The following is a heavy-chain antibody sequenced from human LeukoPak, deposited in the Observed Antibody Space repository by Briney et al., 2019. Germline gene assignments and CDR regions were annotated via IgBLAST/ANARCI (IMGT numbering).Heavy chain of an antibody. Sequence: PGGSLRLSCAASRFTFSSYAMSWVRQAPGKGLEWVSAISGSGGSTYYADSVKGRFTISRDNSKNTLYLQMNSLKAEDTAVYYCAKDGSWYSWFDPWGQGTLVTVSS. CDR2: ISGSGGST. J-gene: IGHJ5*02. CDR1: RFTFSSYA. D-gene: IGHD6-13*01. CDR3: AKDGSWYSWFDP. V-gene: IGHV3-23*01.